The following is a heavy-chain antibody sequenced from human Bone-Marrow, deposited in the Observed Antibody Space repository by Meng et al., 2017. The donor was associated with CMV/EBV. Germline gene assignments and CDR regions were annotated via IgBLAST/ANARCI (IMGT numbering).Heavy chain of an antibody. CDR1: GTSISSSNW. D-gene: IGHD1-26*01. Sequence: SETLSLTCAVSGTSISSSNWWSWVRQPPGKGLEWIGEIYHSGTTNYNPSLKSRVTISLDKSKNQFSLKLNSVTAADTAVYYCARDRIVGATLDYWGQGTLVTVSS. J-gene: IGHJ4*02. CDR2: IYHSGTT. CDR3: ARDRIVGATLDY. V-gene: IGHV4-4*02.